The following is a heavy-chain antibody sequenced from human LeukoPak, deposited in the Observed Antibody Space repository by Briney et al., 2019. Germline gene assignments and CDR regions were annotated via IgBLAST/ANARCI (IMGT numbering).Heavy chain of an antibody. Sequence: GGSLRLSCAASGFTFSSYSMNWVRQAPGKGLEWVSYISSSSGTIYYADSVKGRFTISRDNAKNSLYLQMNSLRAEDTAVYYCARGQVVGATFGIDVWGKGTTVTVSS. CDR1: GFTFSSYS. V-gene: IGHV3-48*01. CDR3: ARGQVVGATFGIDV. CDR2: ISSSSGTI. J-gene: IGHJ6*04. D-gene: IGHD1-26*01.